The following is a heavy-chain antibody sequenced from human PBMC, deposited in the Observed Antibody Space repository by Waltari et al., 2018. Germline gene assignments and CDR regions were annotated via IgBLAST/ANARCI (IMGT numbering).Heavy chain of an antibody. CDR2: IYHSGST. D-gene: IGHD2-15*01. CDR1: GGSISSSNW. J-gene: IGHJ6*02. CDR3: ARTPSYIVVVVAATPWNYYYYGMDV. V-gene: IGHV4-4*02. Sequence: QVQLQESGPGLVKPSGTLSLTCAVSGGSISSSNWWSWVRQPPGKGLEWIGEIYHSGSTNHNPSLKSRVTISVDKSKNQFSLKLSSVTAADTAVYYCARTPSYIVVVVAATPWNYYYYGMDVWGQGTTVTVSS.